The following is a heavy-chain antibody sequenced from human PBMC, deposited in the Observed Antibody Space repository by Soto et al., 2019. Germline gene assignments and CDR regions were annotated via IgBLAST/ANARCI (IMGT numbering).Heavy chain of an antibody. CDR1: GFAFSDYY. J-gene: IGHJ4*02. V-gene: IGHV3-11*05. CDR3: ASGRRGSGWYWGY. Sequence: QVQLVESGGGLVKPGGSLRLSCAASGFAFSDYYMSWIRQAPGKGLEWVSYISSSSSYTNYADSVKGRFTISRDNAKNSLYLQMNSLRAEDSAVYYCASGRRGSGWYWGYWGQGTLVTVSS. CDR2: ISSSSSYT. D-gene: IGHD6-19*01.